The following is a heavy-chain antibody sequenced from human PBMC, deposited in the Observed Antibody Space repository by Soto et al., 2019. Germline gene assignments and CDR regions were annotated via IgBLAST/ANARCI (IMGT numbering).Heavy chain of an antibody. J-gene: IGHJ4*02. CDR3: SRQEPNDFWSAAFDY. Sequence: SDTSTVSYGYISSYYSRRIIKKPGKGLEWIGYIYYSGSTNYNPSLKSRVTISVDTSKNQFSLKLSSVTPADTAVYYFSRQEPNDFWSAAFDYWGQGTLVSVSS. V-gene: IGHV4-59*08. D-gene: IGHD3-3*01. CDR1: YGYISSYY. CDR2: IYYSGST.